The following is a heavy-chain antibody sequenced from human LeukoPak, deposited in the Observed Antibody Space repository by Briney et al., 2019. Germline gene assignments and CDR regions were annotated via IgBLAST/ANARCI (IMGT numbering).Heavy chain of an antibody. J-gene: IGHJ6*03. CDR3: ARAVVPAALTYYYYYMDV. Sequence: ASVTVSCKASGYTFTSYDINWVRQATGQGLEWMGWMSPNSGNTGYAQKFQGRVTITRNTSISTAYMELSSLRSEDTAVYYCARAVVPAALTYYYYYMDVWGKGTTVTVSS. CDR1: GYTFTSYD. D-gene: IGHD2-2*01. CDR2: MSPNSGNT. V-gene: IGHV1-8*03.